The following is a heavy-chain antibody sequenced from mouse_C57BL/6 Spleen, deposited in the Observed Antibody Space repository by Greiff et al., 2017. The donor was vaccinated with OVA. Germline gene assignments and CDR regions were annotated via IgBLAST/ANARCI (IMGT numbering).Heavy chain of an antibody. CDR2: IYPGSGST. V-gene: IGHV1-55*01. CDR1: GYTFTSYW. Sequence: QVQLQQPGAELVKPGASVKMSCKASGYTFTSYWITWVKQRPGQGLEWIGDIYPGSGSTNYNEKFKSKATLTVDTPSSTAYMQLSSLTSEDSAVYYCARRRLSSFAYWGQGTLVTVSA. CDR3: ARRRLSSFAY. D-gene: IGHD6-5*01. J-gene: IGHJ3*01.